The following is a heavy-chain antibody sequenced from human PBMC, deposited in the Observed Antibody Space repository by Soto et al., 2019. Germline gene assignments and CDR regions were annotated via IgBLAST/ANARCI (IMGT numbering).Heavy chain of an antibody. CDR3: ARRGHWSIHP. J-gene: IGHJ5*02. Sequence: QLQLQESGPGLVKPSETLSLTCTVSGGSISSSSYYWGWIRQPPGKGLEWIGSIYYSGSTYHNPSLKSRVPISVDTAKHLFPLKLSSVTAADTAVCYCARRGHWSIHPWGQGTLVTVSS. D-gene: IGHD2-8*02. CDR1: GGSISSSSYY. V-gene: IGHV4-39*01. CDR2: IYYSGST.